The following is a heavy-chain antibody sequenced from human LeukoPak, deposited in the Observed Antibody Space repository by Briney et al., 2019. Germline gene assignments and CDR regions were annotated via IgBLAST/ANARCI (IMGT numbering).Heavy chain of an antibody. CDR3: AISAGITIFGVAVDY. Sequence: SETLSLTCAASGYSISSGYYWGWIRQPPGKRLEWIGSIYHSGSTYYNPSLKSRVTISVDTSKNQFSLKLSSATAADTAVYYCAISAGITIFGVAVDYWGQGTLVTVSS. V-gene: IGHV4-38-2*01. CDR1: GYSISSGYY. J-gene: IGHJ4*02. CDR2: IYHSGST. D-gene: IGHD3-3*01.